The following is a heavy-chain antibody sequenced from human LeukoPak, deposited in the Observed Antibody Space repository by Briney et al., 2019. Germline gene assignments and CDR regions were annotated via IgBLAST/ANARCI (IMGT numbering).Heavy chain of an antibody. Sequence: ASVTVSCTASGYTFTSYDFNWVRQATGQGLERMGWMNPNSGNTGYAQKFQGRVTMTRDTATSTAYMELSSLSSEDTAVYYCATPGVHYDPSGYYPFQHWGQGTLVTVSS. D-gene: IGHD3-22*01. V-gene: IGHV1-8*01. CDR1: GYTFTSYD. J-gene: IGHJ1*01. CDR2: MNPNSGNT. CDR3: ATPGVHYDPSGYYPFQH.